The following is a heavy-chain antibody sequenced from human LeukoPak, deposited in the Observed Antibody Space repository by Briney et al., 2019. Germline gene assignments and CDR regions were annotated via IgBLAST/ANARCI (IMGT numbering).Heavy chain of an antibody. Sequence: NHGESLKISCKGSGYTFTNYWIGWVRQMPGKGLEWMGIIYPNDSDPKYNPSFQGQVTISADKSINTAYLQRSSLKASDTAMYYCATHAYNYGPYYFDYWGQGTLVTVSS. V-gene: IGHV5-51*01. D-gene: IGHD3-10*01. J-gene: IGHJ4*02. CDR3: ATHAYNYGPYYFDY. CDR2: IYPNDSDP. CDR1: GYTFTNYW.